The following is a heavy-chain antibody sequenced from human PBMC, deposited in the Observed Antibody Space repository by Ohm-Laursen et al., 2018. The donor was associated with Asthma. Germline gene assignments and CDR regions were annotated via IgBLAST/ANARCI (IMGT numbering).Heavy chain of an antibody. V-gene: IGHV1-46*01. Sequence: GSSVKVSCKPSGYTFTSYYMHWVRQAPGQGLEWMGIINPNGGSTSYAQKFQGRVTITADESTSTAYMELSSLRSEDTAVYYCAISGRDGYNDNWFDPWGQGTLVTVSS. D-gene: IGHD5-24*01. J-gene: IGHJ5*02. CDR2: INPNGGST. CDR1: GYTFTSYY. CDR3: AISGRDGYNDNWFDP.